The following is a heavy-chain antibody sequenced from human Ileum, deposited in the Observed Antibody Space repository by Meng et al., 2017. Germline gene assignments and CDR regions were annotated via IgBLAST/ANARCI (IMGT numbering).Heavy chain of an antibody. V-gene: IGHV4-61*01. CDR2: IYYSGST. CDR3: ARSSTSPASYFFDY. CDR1: GGSVSSGSYY. D-gene: IGHD6-6*01. Sequence: VQLQESGPSLVRPLETLSLACTVSGGSVSSGSYYWSWIRQPPGKGLEWIGHIYYSGSTNYNPSLKSRVTISVDMSKNQFSLKLNSVTAADTAIYFCARSSTSPASYFFDYWGQGTLVTVSS. J-gene: IGHJ4*02.